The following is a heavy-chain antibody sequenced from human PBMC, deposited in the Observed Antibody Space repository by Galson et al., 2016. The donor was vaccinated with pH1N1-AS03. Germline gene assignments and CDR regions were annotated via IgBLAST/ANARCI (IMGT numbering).Heavy chain of an antibody. CDR2: IHHGGST. CDR1: NYSINSGYY. CDR3: ARDGYTSGPTRVDRKGYYYYYGMDL. Sequence: ETLSLTCGVSNYSINSGYYWGWIRQPPGKGLEWIGSIHHGGSTYYTPSLKSRVSFPVDTSKNQFPLKLSSVPAADTAVYYCARDGYTSGPTRVDRKGYYYYYGMDLWGRGTTVTVSS. D-gene: IGHD2-2*02. V-gene: IGHV4-38-2*02. J-gene: IGHJ6*02.